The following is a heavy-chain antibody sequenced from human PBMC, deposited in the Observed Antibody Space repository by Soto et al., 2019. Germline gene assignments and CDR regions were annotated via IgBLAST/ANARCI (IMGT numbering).Heavy chain of an antibody. V-gene: IGHV3-23*01. Sequence: GGSLRLSCAASGFTFSSYAMSWVRQAPGKGLEWVSAISGSGGSTYYGDSVKGRFTSSRGNSKNTLYLQMNSLRAEDTAVYYCAKDGNLYCSGGSCYLNPADAFDIWGQGTMVTVSS. D-gene: IGHD2-15*01. CDR2: ISGSGGST. CDR1: GFTFSSYA. CDR3: AKDGNLYCSGGSCYLNPADAFDI. J-gene: IGHJ3*02.